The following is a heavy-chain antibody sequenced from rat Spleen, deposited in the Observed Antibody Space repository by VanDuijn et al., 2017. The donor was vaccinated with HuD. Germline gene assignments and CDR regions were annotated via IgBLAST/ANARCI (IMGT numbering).Heavy chain of an antibody. D-gene: IGHD1-8*01. J-gene: IGHJ3*01. Sequence: EVQLVESGGGLVQPGRSLKLSCAASGFTFTNFDMAWVRQAPTKGLEWVASISYDGSSIYYRDSVKGRFTVSRDNAKSSLYLQMDSLRSEDSATYYCTREGSVGWFTYWGQGTLVTVSS. CDR1: GFTFTNFD. V-gene: IGHV5-20*01. CDR2: ISYDGSSI. CDR3: TREGSVGWFTY.